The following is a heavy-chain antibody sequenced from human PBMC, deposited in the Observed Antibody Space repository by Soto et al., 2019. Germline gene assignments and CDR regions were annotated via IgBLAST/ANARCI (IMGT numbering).Heavy chain of an antibody. CDR1: GFSLSTSGVS. V-gene: IGHV2-5*02. J-gene: IGHJ4*02. CDR3: AHRHGSSGSYYFDY. D-gene: IGHD3-10*01. CDR2: IYWDGNK. Sequence: QITLKESGPTLVKPTQTLTLTCTFSGFSLSTSGVSVAWIRQPPGKALEWLALIYWDGNKRYSPSLESRLTITKDTSKNQVVLTMTYMDPVDTATYYCAHRHGSSGSYYFDYRGPGTLVTVSS.